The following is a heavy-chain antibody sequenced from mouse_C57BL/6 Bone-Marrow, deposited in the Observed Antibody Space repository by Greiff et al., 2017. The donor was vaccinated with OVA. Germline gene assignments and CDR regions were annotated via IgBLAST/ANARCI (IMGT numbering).Heavy chain of an antibody. CDR1: GYTFTSYW. CDR3: ARSGYGNYPYAMDY. D-gene: IGHD2-10*02. V-gene: IGHV1-74*01. Sequence: QVQLQQPGAELVKPGASVKVTCKASGYTFTSYWMHWVKQRPGQGLEWIGRIHPSDSDTNYNQKFKGKATLTVDKSSSTAYMQLSSLTSEDSAVYYCARSGYGNYPYAMDYWGQGTSVTVSS. J-gene: IGHJ4*01. CDR2: IHPSDSDT.